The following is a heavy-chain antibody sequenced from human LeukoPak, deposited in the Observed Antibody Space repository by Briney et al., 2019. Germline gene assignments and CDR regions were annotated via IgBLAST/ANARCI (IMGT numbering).Heavy chain of an antibody. V-gene: IGHV4-39*07. J-gene: IGHJ4*02. Sequence: SETLSLTCTVSGGSISSSSYYWGWIRQPPGKGLEWIGSIYYSGSTNYNPSLKSRVTISVDTSKNQFSLKLSSVTAADTAVYYCARGLYCSGGSCYKRGFDYWGQGTLVTVSS. D-gene: IGHD2-15*01. CDR1: GGSISSSSYY. CDR3: ARGLYCSGGSCYKRGFDY. CDR2: IYYSGST.